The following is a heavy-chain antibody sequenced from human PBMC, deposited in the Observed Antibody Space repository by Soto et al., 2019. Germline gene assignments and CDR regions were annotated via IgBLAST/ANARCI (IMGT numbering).Heavy chain of an antibody. CDR1: AFTFSNYA. D-gene: IGHD1-1*01. CDR3: VKATGTTFLVFDY. CDR2: ISGSGRST. Sequence: EVQLLESGGGSVQPGGSLRLSCAASAFTFSNYAMSWVRQAPGKGLEWVSGISGSGRSTYYADSVKGRFTISRDNSKNTLYLQLSTLRAEDTAIYYCVKATGTTFLVFDYWGQGTLVTFSS. J-gene: IGHJ4*02. V-gene: IGHV3-23*01.